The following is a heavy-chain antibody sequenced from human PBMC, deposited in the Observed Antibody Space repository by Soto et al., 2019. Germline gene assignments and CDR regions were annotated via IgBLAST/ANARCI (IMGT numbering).Heavy chain of an antibody. CDR3: ARVVYYDFWSGYLGWFDP. CDR2: MNPNSGNT. V-gene: IGHV1-8*01. Sequence: ASVKVSCKASGYTFTSYDINWVRQATGQGLEWMGWMNPNSGNTGYAQKFQGRVTMTRNTSISTAYMELSSLKSEDTAVYYCARVVYYDFWSGYLGWFDPWGQGTLVTVYS. J-gene: IGHJ5*02. CDR1: GYTFTSYD. D-gene: IGHD3-3*01.